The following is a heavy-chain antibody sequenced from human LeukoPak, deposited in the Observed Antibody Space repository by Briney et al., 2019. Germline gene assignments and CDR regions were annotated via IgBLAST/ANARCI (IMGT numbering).Heavy chain of an antibody. Sequence: SGTLSLTCTVSGGSISSYYWSWIRQPPGKGLEWIGYIYYSGTTNYNPSLKSRVTISVDTSKNHFSLKLSSVTAADTAVYYCARGRSDYPDRFDYWGQGTLVTVSS. CDR3: ARGRSDYPDRFDY. J-gene: IGHJ4*02. CDR2: IYYSGTT. D-gene: IGHD4-17*01. V-gene: IGHV4-59*01. CDR1: GGSISSYY.